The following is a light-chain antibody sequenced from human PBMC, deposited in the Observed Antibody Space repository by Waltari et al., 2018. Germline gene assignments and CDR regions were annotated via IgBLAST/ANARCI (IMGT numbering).Light chain of an antibody. V-gene: IGKV1-39*01. CDR1: QSISNY. J-gene: IGKJ4*01. CDR2: AAS. Sequence: DIQMTQSPSSLSASVGDRVTITCRASQSISNYLNWCQQKPGKAPKLLIFAASSLQSGVPDRFSGSGSGTDFTLKITRVEAEDVGVYYCMQALQSPPTFGGGTKVDIK. CDR3: MQALQSPPT.